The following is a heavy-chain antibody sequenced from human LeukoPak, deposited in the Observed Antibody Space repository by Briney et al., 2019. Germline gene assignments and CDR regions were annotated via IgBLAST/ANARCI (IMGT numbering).Heavy chain of an antibody. V-gene: IGHV3-33*01. J-gene: IGHJ2*01. Sequence: GGSLTLSCAASGFTFSNYGLHWVRQAPGKGLEWVAVIWYDGRKIYYTDSVKGRFTISRDKSKHTLYLKMNNLRAEDTALYSCAREAYSYGSTGYYFDLWGRGTLVTVSS. CDR1: GFTFSNYG. CDR3: AREAYSYGSTGYYFDL. D-gene: IGHD5-18*01. CDR2: IWYDGRKI.